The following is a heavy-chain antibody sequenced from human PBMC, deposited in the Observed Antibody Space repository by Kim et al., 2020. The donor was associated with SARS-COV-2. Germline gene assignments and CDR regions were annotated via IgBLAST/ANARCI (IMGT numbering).Heavy chain of an antibody. Sequence: SDTLSLTCAVYGGSFSASSWSWIRQPPGKGLEWIGEMHHNGQSHYNPSLNSRIIISVDTSKNQVSLRLTSVTAADTAVYYCARAYYDFWSGFYGWYFDLWGRGTLVTVSS. J-gene: IGHJ2*01. D-gene: IGHD3-3*01. CDR3: ARAYYDFWSGFYGWYFDL. V-gene: IGHV4-34*01. CDR2: MHHNGQS. CDR1: GGSFSASS.